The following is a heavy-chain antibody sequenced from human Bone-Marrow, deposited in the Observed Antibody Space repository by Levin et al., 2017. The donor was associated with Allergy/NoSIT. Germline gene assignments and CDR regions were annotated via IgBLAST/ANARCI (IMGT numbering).Heavy chain of an antibody. CDR3: ARHRLKLPGFAY. CDR2: IHYSGDT. J-gene: IGHJ4*02. Sequence: GSLRLSCTVSGGSISSYYWSWIRQSPGKGLEWLGHIHYSGDTNYNPSLKSRITMSVDTSRNQFSLKLTSVTAADTAVYYCARHRLKLPGFAYWGQGTLVNVSS. V-gene: IGHV4-59*01. CDR1: GGSISSYY.